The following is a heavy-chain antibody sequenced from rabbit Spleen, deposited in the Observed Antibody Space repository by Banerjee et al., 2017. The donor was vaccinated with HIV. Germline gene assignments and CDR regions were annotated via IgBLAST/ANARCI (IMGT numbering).Heavy chain of an antibody. CDR2: AYAGSSGST. D-gene: IGHD6-1*01. J-gene: IGHJ4*01. CDR1: GFSFNGGYD. V-gene: IGHV1S40*01. Sequence: QSLEESGGDLVKPGASLTLTCKASGFSFNGGYDMCWVHQAPGKGLEWVACAYAGSSGSTYSATWAKGRFTISKTSSTTVTLQVTSLTAADTATYFCVREAGYAGYGDGNLWGPGTLVTVS. CDR3: VREAGYAGYGDGNL.